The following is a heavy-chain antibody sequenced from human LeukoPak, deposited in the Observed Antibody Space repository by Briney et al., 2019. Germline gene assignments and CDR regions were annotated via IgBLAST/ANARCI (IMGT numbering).Heavy chain of an antibody. D-gene: IGHD1-26*01. Sequence: SSETLSLTCSVSGDSISGISYYWGWIRQPPVKGLEWIGKIYYRGSFHKNPSLESRVVISLDTSRNQFSLKLTSVTATDTAVYYCARQGAVGATGFDFWGQGILVTVSS. CDR3: ARQGAVGATGFDF. CDR2: IYYRGSF. J-gene: IGHJ4*02. V-gene: IGHV4-39*01. CDR1: GDSISGISYY.